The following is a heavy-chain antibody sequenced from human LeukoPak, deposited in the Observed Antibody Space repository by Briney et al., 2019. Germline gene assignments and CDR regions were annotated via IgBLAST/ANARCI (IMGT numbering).Heavy chain of an antibody. J-gene: IGHJ3*02. CDR1: GFTFSSYS. D-gene: IGHD2-2*01. CDR3: ASLDGVPAVIMDVGFDI. V-gene: IGHV3-21*01. Sequence: PGGSLRLSCAASGFTFSSYSMNWVRQAPGKGLEWVSSISSSSSYIYYADSVKGRFTISRDNAKNSLYLQMNSLRAEDTAVYYCASLDGVPAVIMDVGFDIWGQGTMVTVSS. CDR2: ISSSSSYI.